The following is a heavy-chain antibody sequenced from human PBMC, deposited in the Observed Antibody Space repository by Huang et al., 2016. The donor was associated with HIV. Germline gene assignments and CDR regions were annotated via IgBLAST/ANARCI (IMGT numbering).Heavy chain of an antibody. CDR3: ARYYCTGGNCYSDY. Sequence: QVQLVQSGSELKKPGASVKVSCKPSGYALTNYGLNWVRQAPGQGLEWMGWINTDSGNPMYAQGFTGRFVFSLDTSVNTAYLQIRSLKADDTAIYYCARYYCTGGNCYSDYWGQGTLVTVSS. CDR2: INTDSGNP. J-gene: IGHJ4*02. V-gene: IGHV7-4-1*02. CDR1: GYALTNYG. D-gene: IGHD2-8*02.